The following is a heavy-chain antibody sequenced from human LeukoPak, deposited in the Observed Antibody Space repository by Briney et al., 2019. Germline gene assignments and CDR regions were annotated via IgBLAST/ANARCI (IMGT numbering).Heavy chain of an antibody. J-gene: IGHJ4*02. CDR1: GFTFSSYA. D-gene: IGHD5-18*01. V-gene: IGHV3-23*01. CDR2: ISGSGGST. Sequence: GGSLRLSCAASGFTFSSYAMSWVRQAPGKGLEWVSAISGSGGSTYSADSVKGRFTISRDNSKNTLCLQMNSLRAEDTAVYYCAKDLYFGYSYGLIDYWGQGTLVTVSS. CDR3: AKDLYFGYSYGLIDY.